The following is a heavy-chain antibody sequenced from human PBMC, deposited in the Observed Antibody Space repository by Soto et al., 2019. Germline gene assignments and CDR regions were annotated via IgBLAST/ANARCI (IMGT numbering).Heavy chain of an antibody. CDR3: GRLGNEITLFLVVRSEYSYMVV. CDR2: MHYTGFS. D-gene: IGHD3-3*01. J-gene: IGHJ6*03. Sequence: SETLSLTCSFSGDSVTSHYWTWIRQSPEKGLEWIGYMHYTGFSHYNPSLKSRLTISVDASKNQFALELTAVTVADTAVYYWGRLGNEITLFLVVRSEYSYMVVRGTGT. CDR1: GDSVTSHY. V-gene: IGHV4-59*02.